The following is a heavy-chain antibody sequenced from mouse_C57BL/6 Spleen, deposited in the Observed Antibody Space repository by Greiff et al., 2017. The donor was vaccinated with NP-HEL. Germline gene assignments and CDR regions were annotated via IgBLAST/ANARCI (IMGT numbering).Heavy chain of an antibody. Sequence: QVQLQQPGAELVMPGASVKLSCKASGYTFTSYWMHWVKQRPGQGLEWIGMIHPNSGSTNYNEKFKSKATLTVDKSSSTAYMQLSSLTSEDSAVYYCARGIWATVVDYYAMDYWGQGTSVTVSS. J-gene: IGHJ4*01. D-gene: IGHD1-1*01. CDR1: GYTFTSYW. CDR3: ARGIWATVVDYYAMDY. V-gene: IGHV1-64*01. CDR2: IHPNSGST.